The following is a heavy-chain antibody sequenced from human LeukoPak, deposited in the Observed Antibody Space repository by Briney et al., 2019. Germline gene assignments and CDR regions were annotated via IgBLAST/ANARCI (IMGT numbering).Heavy chain of an antibody. D-gene: IGHD3-22*01. V-gene: IGHV3-11*01. CDR2: ISSSGSSI. CDR1: GFTFSDYY. CDR3: ARDPGITMIVVYDY. Sequence: GGSLRLSCAASGFTFSDYYMSWIRQAPGKGLEWVSYISSSGSSIYYADSVKGRFTISSDNAKNSLYLQMNSLRAEDTAVYYCARDPGITMIVVYDYWGQGTLVTVSS. J-gene: IGHJ4*02.